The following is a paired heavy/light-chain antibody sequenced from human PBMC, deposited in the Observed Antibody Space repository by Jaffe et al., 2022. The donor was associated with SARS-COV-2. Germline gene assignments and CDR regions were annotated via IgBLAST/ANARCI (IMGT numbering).Light chain of an antibody. CDR3: QKYNSDPPGT. CDR1: QGISNY. J-gene: IGKJ5*01. Sequence: DIQMTQSPSSLSASIGDRVTITCRASQGISNYLAWYQQKPGKVPKLLIFAASTLQSGVPSRFSGRGSGTDFTLTISSLQPDDVATYYCQKYNSDPPGTFGQGTRV. CDR2: AAS. V-gene: IGKV1-27*01.
Heavy chain of an antibody. CDR3: ARSFWGYWYLDV. CDR1: GFAFNSFS. CDR2: ISHDGNRQ. D-gene: IGHD7-27*01. V-gene: IGHV3-30*04. Sequence: QVQLVESGGGVVRPGGSLRLSCAASGFAFNSFSIHWFRQAPGKGLEWLAVISHDGNRQQSADSVRGRSSISRDNSGNTVDLDMHSLRLEDSAVYYCARSFWGYWYLDVWGRGTLVTVSS. J-gene: IGHJ2*01.